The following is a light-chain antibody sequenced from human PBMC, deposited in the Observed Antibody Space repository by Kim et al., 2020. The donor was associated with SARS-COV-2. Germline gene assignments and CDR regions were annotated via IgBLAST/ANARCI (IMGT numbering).Light chain of an antibody. J-gene: IGKJ4*01. V-gene: IGKV4-1*01. CDR3: QQYYTTLLT. CDR2: WAS. Sequence: DIVMTQSPDSLAVSLGERATINCKSSQSVLYRSNNKNYLAWYQQKPGQPPKLLISWASTRESGVPDRFSGSGSGTDFTLTISRLQAEDVAVYYCQQYYTTLLTFGGGTKLEI. CDR1: QSVLYRSNNKNY.